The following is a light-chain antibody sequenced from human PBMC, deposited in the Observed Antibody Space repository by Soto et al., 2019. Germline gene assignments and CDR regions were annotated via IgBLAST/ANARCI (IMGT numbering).Light chain of an antibody. V-gene: IGLV1-47*01. Sequence: QSALTQPPSASGTPGQRVTISCSGSSSNIGSNYVYWYQQLPGTAPKLLIYRNNQRPSGVPDRFSGSKSGTSASLAISGLRSEDEADYYCAACDDSLRYVFVTGTKVTVL. CDR1: SSNIGSNY. CDR3: AACDDSLRYV. J-gene: IGLJ1*01. CDR2: RNN.